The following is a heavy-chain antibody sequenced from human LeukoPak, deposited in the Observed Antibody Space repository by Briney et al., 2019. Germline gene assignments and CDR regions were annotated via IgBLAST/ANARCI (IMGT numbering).Heavy chain of an antibody. CDR1: GYTFTTYG. V-gene: IGHV1-18*01. J-gene: IGHJ4*02. CDR3: ARRGSVETPMSNWEWWY. CDR2: ISTYNGDT. Sequence: ASVKVSCKASGYTFTTYGISWLRQAPGQGLEWMGWISTYNGDTNYAQKFQGRVTLTTDTSTSTVYMELRSLRSDDTAVYYCARRGSVETPMSNWEWWYWGQGTLVTVSS. D-gene: IGHD5-18*01.